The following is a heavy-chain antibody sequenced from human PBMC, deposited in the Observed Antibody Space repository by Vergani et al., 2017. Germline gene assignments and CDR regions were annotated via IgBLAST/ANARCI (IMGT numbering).Heavy chain of an antibody. J-gene: IGHJ4*02. CDR2: IYWNDDK. CDR3: AXTMYYDFWSGYSD. CDR1: GFSLSTTGVG. V-gene: IGHV2-5*01. Sequence: QITLKESGPTLVKPTQTLTLTCTFSGFSLSTTGVGVGWIRQPPGKALEWLALIYWNDDKSYSPSLKSRLTITKDTSKNQVVLTMTNMDPVDTATYYCAXTMYYDFWSGYSDWGQGTLVTVSS. D-gene: IGHD3-3*01.